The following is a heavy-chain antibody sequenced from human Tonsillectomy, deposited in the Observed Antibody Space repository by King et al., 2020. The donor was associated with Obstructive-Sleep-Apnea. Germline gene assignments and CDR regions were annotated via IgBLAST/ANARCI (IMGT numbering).Heavy chain of an antibody. J-gene: IGHJ4*02. Sequence: QLQESGPGLVKPSETLSLTCNVSGGSISSSSYYWGWIRQPPGKGLEWIGTIYYSGSTYYNPSVKSRVTISLDTSKNQFSLKLSSVTAADTAVYYCAGGFKLAVGGTEFDYWGQGTLVTVSS. CDR2: IYYSGST. CDR3: AGGFKLAVGGTEFDY. V-gene: IGHV4-39*07. D-gene: IGHD6-13*01. CDR1: GGSISSSSYY.